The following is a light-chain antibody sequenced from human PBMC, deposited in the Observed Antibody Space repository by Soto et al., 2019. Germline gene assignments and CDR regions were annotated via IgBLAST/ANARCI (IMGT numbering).Light chain of an antibody. Sequence: QPVLTQSPSASASLGASVKLTCTLSSGHSSYAIAWHQQQPEKRPRYLMKLDSDGSHTKGDAIPDRFSGSSSWAERYLTISSLQSEDEADYYCQTWGTGIHVVFGGGTKLTVL. J-gene: IGLJ2*01. CDR3: QTWGTGIHVV. CDR2: LDSDGSH. CDR1: SGHSSYA. V-gene: IGLV4-69*01.